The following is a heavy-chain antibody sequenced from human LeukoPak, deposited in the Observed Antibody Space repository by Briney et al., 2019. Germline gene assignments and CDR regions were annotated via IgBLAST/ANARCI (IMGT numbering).Heavy chain of an antibody. CDR1: GGSISSGDYY. CDR2: INHSGST. Sequence: PSQTLSLTCTVSGGSISSGDYYWSWIRQPPGKGLEWIGEINHSGSTNYNPSLKSRVTISVDTSKNQFSLKLSSVTAADTAVYYCARAPDYYWGQGTLVTVSS. J-gene: IGHJ4*02. D-gene: IGHD2-21*02. CDR3: ARAPDYY. V-gene: IGHV4-30-4*08.